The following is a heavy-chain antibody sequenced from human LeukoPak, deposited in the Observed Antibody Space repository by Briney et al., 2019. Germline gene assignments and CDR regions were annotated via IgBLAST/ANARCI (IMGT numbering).Heavy chain of an antibody. Sequence: PGGSLRLSCAASGFTFSSYGMHWVRQAPGKGLEWVAFIRYDGSNKYYADSVKGRFTISRDNSKNTLYLQMNSLRAEDTTVYYCAKGDCSGGSCYHPTIPHDAFDIWGQGTMVTVSS. CDR2: IRYDGSNK. CDR1: GFTFSSYG. CDR3: AKGDCSGGSCYHPTIPHDAFDI. V-gene: IGHV3-30*02. J-gene: IGHJ3*02. D-gene: IGHD2-15*01.